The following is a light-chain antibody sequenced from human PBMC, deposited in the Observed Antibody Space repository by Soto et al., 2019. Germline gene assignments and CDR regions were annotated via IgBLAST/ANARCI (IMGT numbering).Light chain of an antibody. CDR2: EAS. J-gene: IGKJ5*01. Sequence: ETVLTQSPATLSLSPGERATLSCRASQSINRYLAWYQQKPGQAPRLLIYEASNRDTGTPTRFSGSGSGTDFTLTISSLEPEDFAVYYCQQGGNWPLTFGQGTRLEIK. V-gene: IGKV3-11*01. CDR1: QSINRY. CDR3: QQGGNWPLT.